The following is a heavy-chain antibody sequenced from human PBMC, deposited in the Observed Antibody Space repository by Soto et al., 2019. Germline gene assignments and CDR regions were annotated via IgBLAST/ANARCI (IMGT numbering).Heavy chain of an antibody. CDR2: IYYSGST. V-gene: IGHV4-39*01. CDR1: GGSISSSSYY. Sequence: SETLSLTCTVSGGSISSSSYYWGWIRQPPGKGLEWIGSIYYSGSTYYNPSLKSRVTISVDTSKNQFSLKLSSVTAADTAVYYYDTNTNWFDPWGQGTLVTVSS. J-gene: IGHJ5*02. CDR3: DTNTNWFDP.